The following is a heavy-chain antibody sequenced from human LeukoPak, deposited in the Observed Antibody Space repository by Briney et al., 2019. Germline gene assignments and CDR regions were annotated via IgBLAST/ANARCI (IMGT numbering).Heavy chain of an antibody. CDR3: ARGRVAAAGTGYFQH. V-gene: IGHV1-8*01. J-gene: IGHJ1*01. CDR2: MKPNSGNT. Sequence: ASVKVSCKASGYTFTSYDINWVRQATGQGLEWMGWMKPNSGNTGYAQKFQGRVTMTRNTSISRAYMELSSLRSEDTAVYYCARGRVAAAGTGYFQHWGQGTLVTVSS. D-gene: IGHD6-13*01. CDR1: GYTFTSYD.